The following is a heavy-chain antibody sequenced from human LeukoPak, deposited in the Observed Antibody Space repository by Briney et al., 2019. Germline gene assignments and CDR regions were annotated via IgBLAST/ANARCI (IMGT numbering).Heavy chain of an antibody. J-gene: IGHJ6*03. V-gene: IGHV3-21*01. D-gene: IGHD3-3*01. CDR3: ARVKYYDFWSGYYGSDYYYYMDV. CDR1: GFTFSSYS. CDR2: ISSSSSYI. Sequence: TGGSLRLSCAASGFTFSSYSMNWVRQAPGKGLEWVSSISSSSSYIYYADSVKGRFTISRDNAKNSLYLQMNSLRAEDTAVYYCARVKYYDFWSGYYGSDYYYYMDVWGKGTTVTVSS.